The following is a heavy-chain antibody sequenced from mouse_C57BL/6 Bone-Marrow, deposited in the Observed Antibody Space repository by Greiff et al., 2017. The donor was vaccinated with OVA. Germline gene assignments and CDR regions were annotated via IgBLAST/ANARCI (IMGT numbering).Heavy chain of an antibody. CDR2: IRNKANNHAT. CDR3: TRGDKTPFAY. CDR1: GFTFSDAW. Sequence: EVQGVESGGGLVQPGGSMKLSCAASGFTFSDAWMDWVRQSPEKGLEWVAEIRNKANNHATYYAESVKGRFTISRDDSKSSVYLQMNSLRAEDTGVYYCTRGDKTPFAYWGQGTLVTVSA. V-gene: IGHV6-6*01. J-gene: IGHJ3*01.